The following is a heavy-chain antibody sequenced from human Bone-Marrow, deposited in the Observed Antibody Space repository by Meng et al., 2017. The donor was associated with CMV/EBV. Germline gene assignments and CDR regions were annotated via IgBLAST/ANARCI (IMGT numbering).Heavy chain of an antibody. J-gene: IGHJ5*02. D-gene: IGHD3-16*02. CDR1: GYTFTGYY. CDR2: INPNSGGT. Sequence: SGYTFTGYYMHWVRQAPGQGLEWMGWINPNSGGTNYAQKFQGWVTMTRDTSISTAYMELSRLRSDDTAVYYCARANDYVWGSYRFDPWGQGTPVTVSS. CDR3: ARANDYVWGSYRFDP. V-gene: IGHV1-2*04.